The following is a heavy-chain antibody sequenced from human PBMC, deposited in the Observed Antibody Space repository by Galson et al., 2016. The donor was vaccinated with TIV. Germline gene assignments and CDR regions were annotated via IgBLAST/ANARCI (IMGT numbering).Heavy chain of an antibody. Sequence: SVKVSCKVSGGIFNNYAINWVRQAPGQGLEWMGGILPTSATTNYAQKFQGRVTITTDESTSTVYVELSSLRSEDTAVYFCARDIPCGGTCYFFDDWGQGTLVTVSS. J-gene: IGHJ4*02. CDR2: ILPTSATT. V-gene: IGHV1-69*05. D-gene: IGHD2-15*01. CDR1: GGIFNNYA. CDR3: ARDIPCGGTCYFFDD.